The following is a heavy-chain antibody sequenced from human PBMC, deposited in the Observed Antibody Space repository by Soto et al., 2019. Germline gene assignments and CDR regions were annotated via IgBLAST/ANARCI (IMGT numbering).Heavy chain of an antibody. V-gene: IGHV4-59*12. CDR2: IYYSGST. J-gene: IGHJ6*02. CDR1: GGSISSYY. D-gene: IGHD3-3*01. CDR3: SRGQYYDFWSGYPAEYYYYGMDV. Sequence: SETLSLTCTVSGGSISSYYWSWIRQPTGKGLEWFGYIYYSGSTNYNPSLKSRVTISLDRSKNQFSLKLSSVTAADTAVYYCSRGQYYDFWSGYPAEYYYYGMDVWGQGTTVTVS.